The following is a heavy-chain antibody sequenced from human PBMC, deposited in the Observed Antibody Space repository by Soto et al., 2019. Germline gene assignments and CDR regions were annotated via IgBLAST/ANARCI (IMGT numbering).Heavy chain of an antibody. CDR2: IWDNGSTK. D-gene: IGHD2-15*01. V-gene: IGHV3-33*01. J-gene: IGHJ5*01. CDR1: GFTFNNYG. CDR3: ARDRNRVGGHHWFAS. Sequence: QVQLVESGGGVVQPGRSLTLSCAASGFTFNNYGMHWVRQAPGKGLEWVAIIWDNGSTKYYADSVKGRFTISRDTSNSTLYLQMNSLRADEMAIYFCARDRNRVGGHHWFASWGQGTRVTVSS.